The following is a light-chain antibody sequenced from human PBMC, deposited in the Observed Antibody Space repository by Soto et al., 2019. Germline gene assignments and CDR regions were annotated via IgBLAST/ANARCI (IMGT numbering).Light chain of an antibody. Sequence: VFTQAPGTLFLFPGGRGTLSCRASQRVSRRLAWYQQRPGQSPRLLISGASMRASGVPVRFIGSGSGTDFTLTITRLEPEDFAVYYCQQYGGSPITFGLGTRLEI. CDR2: GAS. CDR1: QRVSRR. J-gene: IGKJ5*01. CDR3: QQYGGSPIT. V-gene: IGKV3-20*01.